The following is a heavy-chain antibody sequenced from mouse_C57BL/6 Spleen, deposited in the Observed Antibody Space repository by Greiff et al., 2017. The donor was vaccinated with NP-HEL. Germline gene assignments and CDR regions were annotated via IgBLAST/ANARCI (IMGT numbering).Heavy chain of an antibody. Sequence: QVQLQQSGAELVRPGASVTLSCKASGYTFTDYEMHWVKQTPVHGLEWIGAIDPETGGTAYNQKFKGKAILTADKSSSTAYMELRSLTSEDSAVYYCTRGSYSNYEPYFDYWGQGTTLTVSS. CDR1: GYTFTDYE. D-gene: IGHD2-5*01. CDR3: TRGSYSNYEPYFDY. CDR2: IDPETGGT. V-gene: IGHV1-15*01. J-gene: IGHJ2*01.